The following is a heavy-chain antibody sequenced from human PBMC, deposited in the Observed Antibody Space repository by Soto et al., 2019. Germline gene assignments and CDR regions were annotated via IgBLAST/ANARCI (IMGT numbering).Heavy chain of an antibody. CDR2: INDDGGFT. J-gene: IGHJ4*02. CDR1: GFTFSRFS. V-gene: IGHV3-64D*08. Sequence: PGGSLRLSCSASGFTFSRFSMHWVRQAPGKGLEYVSAINDDGGFTNYADSVKGRFTISRDNSKNTLYLQMSSLRPEDTAIYYCGQLGFSNYYDYWGQGTLVTVSS. D-gene: IGHD3-22*01. CDR3: GQLGFSNYYDY.